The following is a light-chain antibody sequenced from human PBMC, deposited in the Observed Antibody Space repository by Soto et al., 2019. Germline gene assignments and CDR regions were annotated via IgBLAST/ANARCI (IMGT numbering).Light chain of an antibody. CDR1: QSVGSSF. CDR2: GAS. J-gene: IGKJ1*01. CDR3: QQCGSSPWT. Sequence: EIVLTQSPGTLSLSPGERATLSCRASQSVGSSFLAWYQQKPGQAPRLLIYGASNRATAIPDRFSGSGSGPDFTLTISRLEPEDFALYYCQQCGSSPWTFGQGTKAEIK. V-gene: IGKV3-20*01.